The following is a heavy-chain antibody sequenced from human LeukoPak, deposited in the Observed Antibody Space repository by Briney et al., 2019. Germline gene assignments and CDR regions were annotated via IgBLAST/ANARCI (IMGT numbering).Heavy chain of an antibody. CDR2: IYTSGTT. V-gene: IGHV4-61*02. CDR1: GGSISSGNHY. CDR3: ARDGRVPAAMGYYYYYGMDV. Sequence: SETLSLTCTVPGGSISSGNHYSSWVRQPAGKGLEWIGRIYTSGTTNYNPSLKSPVTISVDTSKNQFSLRLSSVTAADTAVYYCARDGRVPAAMGYYYYYGMDVWGQGTTVTVSS. D-gene: IGHD2-2*01. J-gene: IGHJ6*02.